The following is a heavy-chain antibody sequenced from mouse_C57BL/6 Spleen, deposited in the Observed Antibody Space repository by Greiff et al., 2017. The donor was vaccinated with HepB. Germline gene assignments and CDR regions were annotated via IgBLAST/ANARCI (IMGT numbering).Heavy chain of an antibody. J-gene: IGHJ2*01. V-gene: IGHV1-54*01. CDR1: GYAFTNYL. CDR2: INPGSGGT. CDR3: ARRDYDYGGSFFDY. D-gene: IGHD2-4*01. Sequence: LVESGAELVRPGTSVKVSCKASGYAFTNYLIEWVKQRPGQGLEWIGVINPGSGGTNYNEKFKGKATLTADKSSSTAYMQLSSLTSEDSAVYFCARRDYDYGGSFFDYWGQGTTLTVSS.